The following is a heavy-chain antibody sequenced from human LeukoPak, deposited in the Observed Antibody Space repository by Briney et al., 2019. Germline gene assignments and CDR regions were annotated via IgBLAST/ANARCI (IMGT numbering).Heavy chain of an antibody. CDR2: INYSGRT. CDR3: TRRRGDGYNSFDY. CDR1: GDSISSYY. D-gene: IGHD5-24*01. V-gene: IGHV4-59*01. Sequence: SETLSLTCTVSGDSISSYYWTRIRHPPGKGLEWIGYINYSGRTKYKPSLKSRVTLSVDTSKIQFSLKLTSVTAADTAVYYCTRRRGDGYNSFDYWGQGTLVTVSS. J-gene: IGHJ4*02.